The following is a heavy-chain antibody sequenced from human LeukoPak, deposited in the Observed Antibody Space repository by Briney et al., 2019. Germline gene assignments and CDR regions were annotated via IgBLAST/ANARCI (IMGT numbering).Heavy chain of an antibody. V-gene: IGHV1-2*06. CDR3: ARETYGEGFDY. J-gene: IGHJ4*02. Sequence: GASVKVSCTASGYTFTGYYMHWVRQAPGQGLEWMGRINPNSGGTNYAQKFQGRVTMTRDTSISTAYMELSRLRSDDTAVYYCARETYGEGFDYWGQGTLVTVSS. CDR1: GYTFTGYY. CDR2: INPNSGGT. D-gene: IGHD4-17*01.